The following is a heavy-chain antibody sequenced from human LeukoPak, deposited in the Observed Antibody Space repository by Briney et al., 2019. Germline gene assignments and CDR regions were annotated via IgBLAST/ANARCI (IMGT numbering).Heavy chain of an antibody. CDR2: IYYSGST. J-gene: IGHJ4*02. Sequence: SETLSLTCTVSGGSISSGDYYWSWIRQPPGKGLEWIEYIYYSGSTYYNPSLKSRVTISVDTSKNQFSLKLSSVTAADTAVYYCARNVVSVEWLPLDYWGQGTLVTVSS. D-gene: IGHD3-3*01. V-gene: IGHV4-30-4*08. CDR3: ARNVVSVEWLPLDY. CDR1: GGSISSGDYY.